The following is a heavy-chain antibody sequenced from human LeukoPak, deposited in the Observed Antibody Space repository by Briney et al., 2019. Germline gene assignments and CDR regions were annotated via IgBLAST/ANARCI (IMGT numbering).Heavy chain of an antibody. V-gene: IGHV3-23*01. D-gene: IGHD6-19*01. Sequence: GGSLRLSCAASGFTFSSYAMSWVRQAPGKGLEWVSAISGSGGSTYYADSVKGRFTISRDNSKNTLYLQMNSLRAEDTAVYYCAKVGSSGWTLYYMDVWGKGTTVTVSS. J-gene: IGHJ6*03. CDR1: GFTFSSYA. CDR2: ISGSGGST. CDR3: AKVGSSGWTLYYMDV.